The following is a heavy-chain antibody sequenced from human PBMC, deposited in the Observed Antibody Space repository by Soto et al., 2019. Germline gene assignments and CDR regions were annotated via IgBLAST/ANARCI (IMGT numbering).Heavy chain of an antibody. CDR3: ARGYGGNLDY. J-gene: IGHJ4*02. D-gene: IGHD1-26*01. Sequence: SETLSLTCTVSGGSISSYYWSWIRQPPGKGLEWTGYIYYSGSTNYNPSLKSRVTISVDTSKNKFSLKLSSVTAADTPVYECARGYGGNLDYWGQGTLVPVSS. V-gene: IGHV4-59*08. CDR1: GGSISSYY. CDR2: IYYSGST.